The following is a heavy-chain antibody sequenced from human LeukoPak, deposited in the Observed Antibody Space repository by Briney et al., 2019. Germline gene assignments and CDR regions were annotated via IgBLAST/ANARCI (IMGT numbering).Heavy chain of an antibody. CDR3: VRVFDY. D-gene: IGHD1-1*01. CDR2: ISYDGSNK. J-gene: IGHJ4*02. V-gene: IGHV3-30*04. Sequence: GGSLRLSCAASGFTFSSYAMHWVRQAPGKGLEWVAVISYDGSNKYYADSVKGRFTISRDNSKNTLYLQMNSLRAEDTAVYWGVRVFDYWGQGTLVTVSS. CDR1: GFTFSSYA.